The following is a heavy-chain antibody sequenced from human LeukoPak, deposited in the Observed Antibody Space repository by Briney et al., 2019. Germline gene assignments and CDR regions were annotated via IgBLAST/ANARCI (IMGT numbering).Heavy chain of an antibody. V-gene: IGHV3-9*03. CDR3: AKAGSGWFDAFDI. D-gene: IGHD6-19*01. Sequence: GRSLRLSCSASGFTFDDYAMHWVRQAPGKGLEWVSGISWNSGSIGYADSVKGRFTISRDNAKNSLYLQMNSLRAEDMALYYCAKAGSGWFDAFDIWGQGTMVTVSS. CDR1: GFTFDDYA. CDR2: ISWNSGSI. J-gene: IGHJ3*02.